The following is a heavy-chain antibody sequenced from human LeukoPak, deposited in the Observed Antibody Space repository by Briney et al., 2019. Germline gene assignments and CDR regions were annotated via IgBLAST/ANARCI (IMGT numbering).Heavy chain of an antibody. V-gene: IGHV3-9*02. D-gene: IGHD3-22*01. CDR3: AKAWGYYSWRHGAFDI. CDR1: GFTSDDYA. J-gene: IGHJ3*02. CDR2: FSWNSGSI. Sequence: GRSLRLSCAASGFTSDDYAMHWVRHAPGKGLEWVSGFSWNSGSIGYADSVKGRFTISRDNAKDSLYLQMNSLRAEDMALYYCAKAWGYYSWRHGAFDIWGQGTMVTVSS.